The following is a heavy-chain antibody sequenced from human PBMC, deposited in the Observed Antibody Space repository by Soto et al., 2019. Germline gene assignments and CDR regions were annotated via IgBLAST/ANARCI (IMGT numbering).Heavy chain of an antibody. CDR2: ISYDGNNK. J-gene: IGHJ6*02. CDR3: AKDLYKQLVLGRYYYYGMDV. V-gene: IGHV3-30-3*01. D-gene: IGHD6-13*01. Sequence: GSLRLSCAASGFTYSTYTMHWVRQAPGKGLEWVAVISYDGNNKFYADSVKGRFTISRDSTKQTLYLQMNSLRPDDTAMYYCAKDLYKQLVLGRYYYYGMDVWGQGTTVTVSS. CDR1: GFTYSTYT.